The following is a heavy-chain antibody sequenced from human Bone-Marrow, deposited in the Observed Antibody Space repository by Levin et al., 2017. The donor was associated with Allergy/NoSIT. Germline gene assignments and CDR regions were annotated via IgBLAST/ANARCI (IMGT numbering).Heavy chain of an antibody. CDR2: ITPFNGNT. CDR3: ARYEAVSYFDY. J-gene: IGHJ4*02. D-gene: IGHD6-19*01. V-gene: IGHV1-45*02. CDR1: GYTFTYRY. Sequence: TGESLKISCKASGYTFTYRYLHWVRQAPGQALEWMGWITPFNGNTNYAQKFQDRVTITRDRSMSTAYMELSSLRSEDTAMYYCARYEAVSYFDYWGQGTLVTVSS.